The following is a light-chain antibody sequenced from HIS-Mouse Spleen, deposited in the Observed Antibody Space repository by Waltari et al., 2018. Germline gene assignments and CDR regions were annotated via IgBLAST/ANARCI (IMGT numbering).Light chain of an antibody. Sequence: SYELTQQPSVSVSPGQTARITCPGDAVPKQYAYWYQQKPGQAPLLVIHKDSERPSGIPERFSGSSSGTTVTLTISGVQAEDDADYYCQSADSSGTGWVFGGGTKLTVL. V-gene: IGLV3-25*03. CDR1: AVPKQY. J-gene: IGLJ3*02. CDR3: QSADSSGTGWV. CDR2: KDS.